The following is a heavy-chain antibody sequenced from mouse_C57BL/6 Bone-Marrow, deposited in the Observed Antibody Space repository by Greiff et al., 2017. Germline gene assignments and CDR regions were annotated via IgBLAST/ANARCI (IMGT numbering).Heavy chain of an antibody. Sequence: VQLQQSGAELVRPGASVKLSCTASGFNIKDDYMHWVKQRPEQGLEWIGWIDPENGDTEYASKFQGKATITADTSSNTAYLQLSSLTSEDTAVYSCTPLITTVVATFDFWCQGTTLTVSS. CDR1: GFNIKDDY. CDR2: IDPENGDT. CDR3: TPLITTVVATFDF. J-gene: IGHJ2*01. D-gene: IGHD1-1*01. V-gene: IGHV14-4*01.